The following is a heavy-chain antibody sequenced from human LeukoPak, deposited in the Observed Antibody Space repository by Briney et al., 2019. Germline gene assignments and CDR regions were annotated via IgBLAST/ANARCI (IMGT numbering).Heavy chain of an antibody. V-gene: IGHV3-74*01. J-gene: IGHJ4*02. CDR2: INSDGSSP. Sequence: PGGSLRLSCAASGFTFSSFWMHWVRQSPGEALVWVSGINSDGSSPNYVDSVKGRFTISRDNAKNEFYLQMNSLRAGDSAVYYCARGGYGAHMGWGQGILVSVSS. D-gene: IGHD4-17*01. CDR3: ARGGYGAHMG. CDR1: GFTFSSFW.